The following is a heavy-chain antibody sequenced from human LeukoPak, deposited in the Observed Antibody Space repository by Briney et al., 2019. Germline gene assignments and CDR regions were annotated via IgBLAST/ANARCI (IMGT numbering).Heavy chain of an antibody. D-gene: IGHD6-13*01. CDR1: GGSISSGSYY. V-gene: IGHV4-61*02. CDR2: IYTSGST. J-gene: IGHJ4*02. Sequence: SETLSLTCTVSGGSISSGSYYWSWIRQPAGKGLEWIGRIYTSGSTNYNPSLKSRVTISVDTSKNQFSLKLSSVTAADTAVYYCARAYITSWYTFDYWGQGTLVTVSS. CDR3: ARAYITSWYTFDY.